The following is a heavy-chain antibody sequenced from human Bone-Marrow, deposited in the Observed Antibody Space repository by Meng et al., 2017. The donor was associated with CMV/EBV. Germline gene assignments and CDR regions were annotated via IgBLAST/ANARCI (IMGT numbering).Heavy chain of an antibody. J-gene: IGHJ4*02. CDR1: GFTFSSYA. CDR3: ARTYSLSSWERYFDY. D-gene: IGHD6-13*01. Sequence: GESLKISCAASGFTFSSYAMSWVRQAPGKGLEWVANIKQDGSEKYYVDSVKGRFTISRDNAKNSLYLQMNSLRAEDTAVYYCARTYSLSSWERYFDYWGQGTLVTVSS. V-gene: IGHV3-7*01. CDR2: IKQDGSEK.